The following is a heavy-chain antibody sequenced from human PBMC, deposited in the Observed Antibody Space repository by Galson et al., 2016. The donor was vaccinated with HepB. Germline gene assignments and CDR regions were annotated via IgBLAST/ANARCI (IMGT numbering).Heavy chain of an antibody. CDR1: GLTFKNAW. Sequence: SLRLSCAASGLTFKNAWMSWVRQAPGKGLAWVGRIKSKTDGETTDYAAPVKGRFTISRDDSRGTLYLQMNSLKTEDTAVYYCITDPGFYPDYWGQGTLVSVSS. CDR3: ITDPGFYPDY. J-gene: IGHJ4*02. CDR2: IKSKTDGETT. V-gene: IGHV3-15*01.